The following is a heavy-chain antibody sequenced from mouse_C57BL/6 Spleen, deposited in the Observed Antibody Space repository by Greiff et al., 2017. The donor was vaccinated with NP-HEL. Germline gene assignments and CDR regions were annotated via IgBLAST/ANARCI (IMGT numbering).Heavy chain of an antibody. V-gene: IGHV10-1*01. CDR2: IRSKSNNYAT. CDR1: GFSFNTYA. Sequence: EVQLVESGGGLVQPKGSLKLSCAASGFSFNTYAMNWVRQAPGKGLEWVARIRSKSNNYATYYADSVKDRFTISRDDSESMLYLQMNNLKTEDTAMYYCVRHGDYGGGFAYWGQGTLVTVSA. D-gene: IGHD1-1*01. CDR3: VRHGDYGGGFAY. J-gene: IGHJ3*01.